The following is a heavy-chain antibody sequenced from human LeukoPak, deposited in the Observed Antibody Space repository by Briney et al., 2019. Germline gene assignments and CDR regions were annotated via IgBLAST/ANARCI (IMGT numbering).Heavy chain of an antibody. Sequence: GGSLRLSCEASGFIFSTYMMNWVRQAPGKGLEWVSYISSTSSTIYYADSVRGRFTISRDNSKNTLYLQMNSLRAEDTAVYYCAKSLALLVVTSVDYWGLGTLVTVSS. CDR1: GFIFSTYM. CDR3: AKSLALLVVTSVDY. CDR2: ISSTSSTI. J-gene: IGHJ4*02. D-gene: IGHD3-22*01. V-gene: IGHV3-48*01.